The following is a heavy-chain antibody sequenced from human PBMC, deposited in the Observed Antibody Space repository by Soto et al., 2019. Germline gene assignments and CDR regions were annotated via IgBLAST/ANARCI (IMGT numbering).Heavy chain of an antibody. CDR1: GFTFSSYA. D-gene: IGHD3-3*01. V-gene: IGHV3-23*01. Sequence: GGSLRLSCAASGFTFSSYAMSWVRQAPGKGLEWVSPISGSGGSTYYADSVKGRFTISRANSKNTLYLQMNSLRAEYTAVYYLARVSKLRGGDCWRGYSFDYWGQGTLVTVSS. CDR2: ISGSGGST. J-gene: IGHJ4*02. CDR3: ARVSKLRGGDCWRGYSFDY.